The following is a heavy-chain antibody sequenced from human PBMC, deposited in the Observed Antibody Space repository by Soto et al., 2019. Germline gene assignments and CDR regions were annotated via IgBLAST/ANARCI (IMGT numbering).Heavy chain of an antibody. CDR1: GFTFSSYA. CDR2: ISYDGSNK. Sequence: HPGGSLRLSCAASGFTFSSYAMHWVRQAPGKGLEWVAVISYDGSNKYYADSVKGRFTISRDNAKNSLYLQMNSLRAEDTAVYYCARVRYSSGWSPGTGDYWGQGTLVTVSS. D-gene: IGHD6-19*01. J-gene: IGHJ4*02. V-gene: IGHV3-30-3*01. CDR3: ARVRYSSGWSPGTGDY.